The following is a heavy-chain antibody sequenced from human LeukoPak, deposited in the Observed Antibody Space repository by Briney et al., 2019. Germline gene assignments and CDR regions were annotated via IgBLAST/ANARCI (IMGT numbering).Heavy chain of an antibody. D-gene: IGHD6-19*01. CDR1: GDSISSNNW. CDR2: IYHSGNT. J-gene: IGHJ4*02. V-gene: IGHV4-4*02. Sequence: SETLSLTCAVSGDSISSNNWWSWVRQPPGKGLQWIAEIYHSGNTNYNPSLRSRVIISVDKSKNQFSLTLSSVTAADTAVYYCAREAHSRGRHSFDYWGQGTLVIVSS. CDR3: AREAHSRGRHSFDY.